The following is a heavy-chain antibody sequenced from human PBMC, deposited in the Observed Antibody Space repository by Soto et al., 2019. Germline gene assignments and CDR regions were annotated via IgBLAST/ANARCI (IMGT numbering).Heavy chain of an antibody. J-gene: IGHJ4*02. CDR1: GFTLSSYA. Sequence: PGGSLRLSCAASGFTLSSYAMHWVRQAPCKGLEWVALISYDGSDKYYADSVKGRFTISRDNSKNTLYLQMNRLRAEDTAVYYCGTPDIVAAYSSGWYGGYYFDYWGQGTQVTVSS. V-gene: IGHV3-30-3*01. D-gene: IGHD6-19*01. CDR3: GTPDIVAAYSSGWYGGYYFDY. CDR2: ISYDGSDK.